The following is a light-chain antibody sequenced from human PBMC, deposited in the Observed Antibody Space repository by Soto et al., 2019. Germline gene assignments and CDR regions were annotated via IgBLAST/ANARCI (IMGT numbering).Light chain of an antibody. CDR2: EVS. V-gene: IGLV2-14*01. CDR1: SSDVGAYNY. J-gene: IGLJ1*01. CDR3: SSLTTSFTYV. Sequence: QSVLTQPASVSGSPGQSVAISCSGTSSDVGAYNYVSWYQQHPGKAPKLLLSEVSNRPSGVSDRFFGSKSGNTASLAISGLQAEDEADYYCSSLTTSFTYVLGNGTKVTVL.